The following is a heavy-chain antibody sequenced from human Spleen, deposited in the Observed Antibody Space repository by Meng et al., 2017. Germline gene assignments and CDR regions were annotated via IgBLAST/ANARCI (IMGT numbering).Heavy chain of an antibody. V-gene: IGHV4-34*01. CDR1: GGSLRDNY. CDR2: INHSGST. CDR3: ARGPTTMAHDFDY. J-gene: IGHJ4*02. Sequence: VQIPLGGAGLLQPSEPLSLTSVVSGGSLRDNYWSWIRQPPGKGLEWIGEINHSGSTNYNPSLESRATISVDTSQNNLSLKLSSVTAADSAVYYCARGPTTMAHDFDYWGQGTLVTVSS. D-gene: IGHD4-11*01.